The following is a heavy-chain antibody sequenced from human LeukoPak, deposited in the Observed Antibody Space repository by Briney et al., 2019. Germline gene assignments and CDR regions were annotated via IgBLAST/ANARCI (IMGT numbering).Heavy chain of an antibody. CDR1: GGSISGSISGTY. J-gene: IGHJ4*02. CDR2: IHSSGST. CDR3: ARGSQNYYNPFDN. V-gene: IGHV4-4*07. D-gene: IGHD3-10*01. Sequence: SETLSLTCTVSGGSISGSISGTYWSWVRQPAGKGLEWIGRIHSSGSTKYNPSLKSRVTMSVDTSKNQLFLRLTSVTAADTALYYCARGSQNYYNPFDNWGQGTPVTVSS.